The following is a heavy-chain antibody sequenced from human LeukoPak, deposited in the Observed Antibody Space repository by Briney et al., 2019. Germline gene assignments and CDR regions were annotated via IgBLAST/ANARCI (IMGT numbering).Heavy chain of an antibody. CDR1: GFTFSDYY. V-gene: IGHV3-30-3*01. Sequence: PGGSLRLSCAASGFTFSDYYMSWIRQAPGKGLEWVAVISYDGSNKYYADSVKGRFIISRDNSKNTLYLQMNSLRAEDTAVYYCARDYSSGWYYFDYWGQGTLVTVSS. J-gene: IGHJ4*02. CDR3: ARDYSSGWYYFDY. D-gene: IGHD6-19*01. CDR2: ISYDGSNK.